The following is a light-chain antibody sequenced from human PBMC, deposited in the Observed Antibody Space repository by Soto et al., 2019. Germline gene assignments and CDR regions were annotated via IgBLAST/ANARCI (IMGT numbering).Light chain of an antibody. CDR3: HQYGNSPYT. V-gene: IGKV3-20*01. Sequence: DIVMTQSPGTLSSSPGETATLSCRASQTVRSNYLAWYQHKPGQAPRLLIYGASSRATAIPDRFSGSGSGTDLTLTISRLEPEDLATYYCHQYGNSPYTFGQRTRLEIK. CDR2: GAS. CDR1: QTVRSNY. J-gene: IGKJ2*01.